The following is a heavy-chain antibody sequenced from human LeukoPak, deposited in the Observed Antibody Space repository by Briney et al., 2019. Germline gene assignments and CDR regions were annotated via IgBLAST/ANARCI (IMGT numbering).Heavy chain of an antibody. D-gene: IGHD3-10*01. CDR2: IYYSGST. J-gene: IGHJ6*02. CDR1: GGSISSSSYY. V-gene: IGHV4-39*07. CDR3: ARDRGKWVRGVISAYYYGMDV. Sequence: PSETLSLTCTVSGGSISSSSYYWGWIRQPPGKGLEWIGSIYYSGSTYYNPSLKSRVTISVDTSKNQFSLKLSSVTAADTAVYYCARDRGKWVRGVISAYYYGMDVWGQGTTVTVSS.